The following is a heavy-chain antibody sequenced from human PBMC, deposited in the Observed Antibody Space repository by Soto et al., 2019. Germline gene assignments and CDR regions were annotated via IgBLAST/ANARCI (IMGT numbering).Heavy chain of an antibody. V-gene: IGHV3-30-3*01. CDR3: ARDSNYYDSSGYWAGDAFDI. CDR1: GFTFSSYA. D-gene: IGHD3-22*01. J-gene: IGHJ3*02. Sequence: QVQLVESGGGVVQPGRSLRLSCAASGFTFSSYAMHWVRQAPGKGLEWVAVISYDGSNKYYADSVKGRFTISRDNSKNTLYMQMNSLRAEDTAVEYCARDSNYYDSSGYWAGDAFDIWGQGTMVTVSS. CDR2: ISYDGSNK.